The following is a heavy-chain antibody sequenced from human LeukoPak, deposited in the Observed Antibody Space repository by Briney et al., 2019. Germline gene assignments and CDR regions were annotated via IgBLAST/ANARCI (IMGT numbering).Heavy chain of an antibody. V-gene: IGHV1-24*01. CDR2: FDPEDGET. CDR1: GYTLTELS. Sequence: ASVKVSCKVSGYTLTELSMHWVRQAPGKGLEWMGGFDPEDGETIYAQKFQGRVTMTEDTSTDTAYMELSSLRSEDTAVYYCATDRASSSIAARRYYDYMDVWGKGTTVTVSS. D-gene: IGHD6-6*01. J-gene: IGHJ6*03. CDR3: ATDRASSSIAARRYYDYMDV.